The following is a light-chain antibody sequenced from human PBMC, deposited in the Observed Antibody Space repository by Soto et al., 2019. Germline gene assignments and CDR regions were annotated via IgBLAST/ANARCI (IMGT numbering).Light chain of an antibody. CDR1: QSVSSN. J-gene: IGKJ4*01. Sequence: EIVMTQSPATRSVSPGERATLSCRASQSVSSNLAWYQQKPGQAPRLLIYGASTRATGIPARFSGSGSGTEFTLTSRRLQSEDLAVYYCQQYNSWPPLTFGGGTKVEIK. CDR3: QQYNSWPPLT. V-gene: IGKV3-15*01. CDR2: GAS.